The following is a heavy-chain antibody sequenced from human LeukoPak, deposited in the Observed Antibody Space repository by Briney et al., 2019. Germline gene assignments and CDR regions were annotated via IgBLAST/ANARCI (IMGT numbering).Heavy chain of an antibody. V-gene: IGHV3-48*03. CDR1: GFTFSSYE. Sequence: GGSLRLSCAASGFTFSSYEMNWVRQAPGKGLEWVSYISSSGSAIYYADSVKGRFTISRDNAKNSLYLQMNSLRAEDTAVYYCARAPPVHNAFDIWGQGTMVTVSS. D-gene: IGHD1-1*01. CDR2: ISSSGSAI. CDR3: ARAPPVHNAFDI. J-gene: IGHJ3*02.